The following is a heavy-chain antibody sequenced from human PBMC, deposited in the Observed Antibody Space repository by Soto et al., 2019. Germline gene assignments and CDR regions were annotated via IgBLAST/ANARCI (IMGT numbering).Heavy chain of an antibody. CDR3: TRDPPSYYYDSSGFDF. Sequence: PGGSLRLSCAASGFTFSAYNMNWVRQAPGKGLEWVSSISSSSSYIYYADSVKGRFTISRDNAKKSLFLQMNSLRAEDTAVYFCTRDPPSYYYDSSGFDFWGQGTLVTVS. V-gene: IGHV3-21*01. CDR1: GFTFSAYN. CDR2: ISSSSSYI. J-gene: IGHJ5*01. D-gene: IGHD3-22*01.